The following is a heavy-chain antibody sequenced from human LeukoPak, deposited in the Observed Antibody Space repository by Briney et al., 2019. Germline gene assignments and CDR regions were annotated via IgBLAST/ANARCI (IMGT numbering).Heavy chain of an antibody. J-gene: IGHJ5*02. CDR3: ARDSAAAGTWWLDP. D-gene: IGHD6-13*01. CDR1: GGSISSYY. CDR2: IYYSGST. V-gene: IGHV4-59*01. Sequence: PSETLSLTCTVSGGSISSYYWSWIRQPPGRGLEWIGYIYYSGSTNYNPSLKSRVTISVDTSKNQFSLKLSSVTAADTAIYYCARDSAAAGTWWLDPWGQGTLVTVSS.